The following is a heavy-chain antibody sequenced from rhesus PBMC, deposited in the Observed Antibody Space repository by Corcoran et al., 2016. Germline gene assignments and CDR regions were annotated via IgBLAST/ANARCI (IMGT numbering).Heavy chain of an antibody. V-gene: IGHV3S16*01. D-gene: IGHD2-27*01. J-gene: IGHJ4*01. Sequence: EVQLVASGGGLVQPGGCLRPSCASSGFTFSSSYMSWVLQAPGKVLVWVSSISSASSYIYNADSVKGRFNISRDNAKNSLSLQMNSLRAEDTAVYYCTRDIVVVFTAIQFDYWGQGVLVTVSS. CDR1: GFTFSSSY. CDR3: TRDIVVVFTAIQFDY. CDR2: ISSASSYI.